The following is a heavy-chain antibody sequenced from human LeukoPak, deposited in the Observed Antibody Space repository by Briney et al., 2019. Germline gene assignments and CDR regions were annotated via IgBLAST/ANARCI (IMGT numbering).Heavy chain of an antibody. J-gene: IGHJ4*02. Sequence: SETLSLTCTVSGGSISSYYWSWIRQPPGKGLEWIGYIYYSGSTNYNPSLKSRVTISVDTSKNQFSLKLSSVTAADTAVYYCARGRDIVLMVYAFQFDYWGQGTLVTVSS. D-gene: IGHD2-8*01. V-gene: IGHV4-59*01. CDR1: GGSISSYY. CDR2: IYYSGST. CDR3: ARGRDIVLMVYAFQFDY.